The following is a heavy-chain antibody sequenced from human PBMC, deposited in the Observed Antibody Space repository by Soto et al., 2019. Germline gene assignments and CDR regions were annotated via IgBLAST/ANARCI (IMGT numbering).Heavy chain of an antibody. V-gene: IGHV3-7*01. CDR1: GFTFSSYW. J-gene: IGHJ5*02. Sequence: EVQLVESGGGLVQPGGSLRLSCAASGFTFSSYWMSWVRQAPGKGLEWVANIKQDGSEKYYVDSVKGRFTISRDNAKNSLYRQMNNLRAEDTAVYYCAREEADSSADLIDPWGQGTLVTVSS. D-gene: IGHD6-19*01. CDR3: AREEADSSADLIDP. CDR2: IKQDGSEK.